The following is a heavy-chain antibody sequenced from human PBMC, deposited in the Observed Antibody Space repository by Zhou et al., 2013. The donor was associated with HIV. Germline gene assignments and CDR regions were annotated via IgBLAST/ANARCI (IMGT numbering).Heavy chain of an antibody. D-gene: IGHD1-26*01. CDR2: TSAYNGNT. J-gene: IGHJ6*03. CDR3: AREIVDYTVDYNYMDV. Sequence: QVQLVQSGAEVKKPGASLKVSCKASGYTFTSYGISWVRQAPGQGLEWMGWTSAYNGNTHYAQKLQGRVTMTTDTSTSTAYMELRSLRSDDTAVYYCAREIVDYTVDYNYMDVVGRKGPRSPSP. CDR1: GYTFTSYG. V-gene: IGHV1-18*01.